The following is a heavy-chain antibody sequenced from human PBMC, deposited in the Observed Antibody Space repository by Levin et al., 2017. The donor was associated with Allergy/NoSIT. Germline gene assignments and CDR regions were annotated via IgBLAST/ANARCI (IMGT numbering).Heavy chain of an antibody. J-gene: IGHJ5*02. CDR2: ISSSGSTI. CDR1: GFTFSDYY. V-gene: IGHV3-11*01. CDR3: ARDHVVGAIDWFDP. Sequence: GGSLRLSCAASGFTFSDYYMSWIRQAPGKGLEWVSYISSSGSTIYYADSVKGRFTISRDNAKNSLYLQMNSLRAEDTAVYYCARDHVVGAIDWFDPWGQGTLVTVSS. D-gene: IGHD1-26*01.